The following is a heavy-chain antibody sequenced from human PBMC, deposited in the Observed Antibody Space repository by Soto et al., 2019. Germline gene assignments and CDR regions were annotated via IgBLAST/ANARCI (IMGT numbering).Heavy chain of an antibody. CDR3: ARIDFNEQIFY. J-gene: IGHJ4*02. Sequence: SLTCTVSGGSISSYYWSWIRQPPGKGLEWIGYIYYSGSTNYNPSLKSRVTISVDTSKNQFSLKLSSVTAADTAVYYCARIDFNEQIFYWGQGTLVTVSS. CDR2: IYYSGST. CDR1: GGSISSYY. D-gene: IGHD3-3*01. V-gene: IGHV4-59*08.